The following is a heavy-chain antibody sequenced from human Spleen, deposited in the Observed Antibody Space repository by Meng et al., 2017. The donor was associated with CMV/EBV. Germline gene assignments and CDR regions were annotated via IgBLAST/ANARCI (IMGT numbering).Heavy chain of an antibody. J-gene: IGHJ1*01. Sequence: SETLSLTCAISGDSVSSNSAAWTWIRQSPSRGLEWLGRTYYKSKWYNDYAVSVKSRITLNPDTSKNQFSLQLNSVTPEDTAVYYCARAVPTYSSSWYGEYFQHWGQGTLVTVSS. V-gene: IGHV6-1*01. CDR2: TYYKSKWYN. D-gene: IGHD6-13*01. CDR3: ARAVPTYSSSWYGEYFQH. CDR1: GDSVSSNSAA.